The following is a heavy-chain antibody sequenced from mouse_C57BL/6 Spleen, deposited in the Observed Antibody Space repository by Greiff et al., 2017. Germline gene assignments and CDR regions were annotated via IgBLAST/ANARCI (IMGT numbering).Heavy chain of an antibody. CDR2: ISSGGDYI. CDR3: TRENYYDRYFDV. V-gene: IGHV5-9-1*02. Sequence: EVQLVESGEGLVKPGGSLKLSCAASGFTFSSYAMSWVRQTPEKRLEWVAYISSGGDYIYYADTVKGRFTISRDNARNTLYLQMSSLKSEDTAMYYCTRENYYDRYFDVWGTGTTVTVSS. CDR1: GFTFSSYA. D-gene: IGHD2-4*01. J-gene: IGHJ1*03.